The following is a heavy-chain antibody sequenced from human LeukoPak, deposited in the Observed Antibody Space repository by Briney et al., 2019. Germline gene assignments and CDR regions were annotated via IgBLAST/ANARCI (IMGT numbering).Heavy chain of an antibody. CDR3: ARTGPTGDYYYYYYMDV. V-gene: IGHV4-39*07. D-gene: IGHD1-1*01. CDR1: GGSISSSSYY. Sequence: SETLSLTCTVSGGSISSSSYYWGWIRQPPGKGLEWIGSIYYSGSTYYNPSLKSRVTISVDTSKNQFSLKLSSVTAADTAVYYCARTGPTGDYYYYYYMDVWGKGTTVTISS. J-gene: IGHJ6*03. CDR2: IYYSGST.